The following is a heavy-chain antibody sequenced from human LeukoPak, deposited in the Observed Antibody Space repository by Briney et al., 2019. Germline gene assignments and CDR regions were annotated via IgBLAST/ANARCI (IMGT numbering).Heavy chain of an antibody. CDR2: IYWYVDR. V-gene: IGHV2-5*01. D-gene: IGHD3-16*02. CDR1: VWSRSTSGLG. Sequence: SGATLLNPTETLTLSCTFSVWSRSTSGLGLGWIRRPPGKALGGRAHIYWYVDRRDSPSLRSRLTNTKDTYKRHVVLTMTNMDPVDTATYSCAHRMITFGGVIVPAHNWFDPWGQGTLVTVSS. CDR3: AHRMITFGGVIVPAHNWFDP. J-gene: IGHJ5*02.